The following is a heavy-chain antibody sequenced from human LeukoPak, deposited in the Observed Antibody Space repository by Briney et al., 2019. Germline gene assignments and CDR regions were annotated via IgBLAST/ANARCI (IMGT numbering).Heavy chain of an antibody. J-gene: IGHJ4*02. CDR2: MYYSGST. CDR3: ARDGWGGSTFDY. Sequence: KPSETLSRTCTLSGGSISSYFWNWIRPPPRKGREGVGYMYYSGSTNYNPSLKSRVTISVDTSKTQFSLKLSSVTAAHTIVYYCARDGWGGSTFDYWGQGTLVTVSS. V-gene: IGHV4-59*01. D-gene: IGHD5-12*01. CDR1: GGSISSYF.